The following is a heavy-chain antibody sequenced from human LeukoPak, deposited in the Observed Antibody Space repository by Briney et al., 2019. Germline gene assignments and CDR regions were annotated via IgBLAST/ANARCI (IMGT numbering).Heavy chain of an antibody. CDR2: IYSGGST. D-gene: IGHD6-13*01. CDR1: GFTVSSNY. V-gene: IGHV3-53*01. J-gene: IGHJ4*02. CDR3: ARGIGYSSSYSYYFDY. Sequence: GGSLRLSCAASGFTVSSNYMSWVRQAPGKGLEWVSVIYSGGSTYYADSVKGRFTISRDNSKNTLYLQMNSLRAEDTAVYYCARGIGYSSSYSYYFDYWGQGTLVTVSS.